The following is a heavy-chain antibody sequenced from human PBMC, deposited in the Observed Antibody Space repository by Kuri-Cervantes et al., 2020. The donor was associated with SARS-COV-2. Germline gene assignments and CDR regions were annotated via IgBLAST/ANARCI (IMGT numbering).Heavy chain of an antibody. Sequence: ASVKVSCKASGYTFTGYYMHWVRQVPGQGLEWMGWINPNSGGTNYAQKFQGRVTMTRDTSISTAYMELSRLRSDDTAVYHCARPLRWLQRFDYWGQGTLVTVSS. CDR1: GYTFTGYY. CDR2: INPNSGGT. J-gene: IGHJ4*02. CDR3: ARPLRWLQRFDY. V-gene: IGHV1-2*02. D-gene: IGHD5-12*01.